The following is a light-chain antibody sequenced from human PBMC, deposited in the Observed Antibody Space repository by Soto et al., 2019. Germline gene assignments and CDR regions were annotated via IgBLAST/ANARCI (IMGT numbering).Light chain of an antibody. Sequence: DIQMTQSPSSLSASVGDRVTITCRASQSISSYLNWYQQNPGKAPKLLLYAASSLQSGVPSRFRGSAYATDFTLTISSLQPEDFATYYCQQSYSTPYTFDQGTKLEIK. V-gene: IGKV1-39*01. J-gene: IGKJ2*01. CDR2: AAS. CDR3: QQSYSTPYT. CDR1: QSISSY.